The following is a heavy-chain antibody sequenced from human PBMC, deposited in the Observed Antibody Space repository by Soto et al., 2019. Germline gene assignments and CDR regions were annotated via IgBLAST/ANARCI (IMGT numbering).Heavy chain of an antibody. V-gene: IGHV1-2*02. CDR2: INPNSGDT. CDR3: ARDARGTRGFDEMDM. D-gene: IGHD3-9*01. Sequence: SVKVSCKASGYIFTGYHIHWVRQAPGRGLEWMGWINPNSGDTECAQNFQGRVTMTRDTSFNLVYMEMSGLMSDDTAVYYCARDARGTRGFDEMDMWGQGATVTVSS. J-gene: IGHJ6*02. CDR1: GYIFTGYH.